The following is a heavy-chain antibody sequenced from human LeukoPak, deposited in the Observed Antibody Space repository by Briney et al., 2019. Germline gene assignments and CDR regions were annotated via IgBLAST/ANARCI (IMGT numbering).Heavy chain of an antibody. D-gene: IGHD1-26*01. CDR3: ARDGWELHDAFDI. Sequence: GGSLRLSCAASGFTFSSYSMTWVRQAPGKGLEWVSSISSSSSYIYYADSVKGRFTISRDNAKNSLYLQMNSLRAEDTAVYYCARDGWELHDAFDIWGQGTMVTVSS. V-gene: IGHV3-21*01. CDR1: GFTFSSYS. CDR2: ISSSSSYI. J-gene: IGHJ3*02.